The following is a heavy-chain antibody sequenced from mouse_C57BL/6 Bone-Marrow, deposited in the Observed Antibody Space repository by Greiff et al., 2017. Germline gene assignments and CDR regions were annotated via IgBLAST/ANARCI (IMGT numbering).Heavy chain of an antibody. V-gene: IGHV5-16*01. CDR1: GFTFSDYY. J-gene: IGHJ4*01. CDR3: ARDVYYGMDY. CDR2: INYDGSST. Sequence: EVMLVESEGGLVQPGSSMKLSCTASGFTFSDYYMAWVRQVPEKGLEWVANINYDGSSTYYLDSLKSRFIISRDNAKNILYLQMSSLKSEDTATYYCARDVYYGMDYWGQGTSVTVSS.